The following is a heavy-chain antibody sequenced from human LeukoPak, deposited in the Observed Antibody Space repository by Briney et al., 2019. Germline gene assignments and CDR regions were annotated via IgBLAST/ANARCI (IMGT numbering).Heavy chain of an antibody. V-gene: IGHV4-4*07. CDR1: GGSLSSYY. D-gene: IGHD6-19*01. CDR2: IYTSGST. J-gene: IGHJ5*02. Sequence: SETLSLTCTVSGGSLSSYYWSWIRQPAGKGLEWIGRIYTSGSTNYNPSLKSRVTISVDTSKNQFSLKLSSVTAADTAVYYCARGRIAVAGTLTWGQGTLVTVSS. CDR3: ARGRIAVAGTLT.